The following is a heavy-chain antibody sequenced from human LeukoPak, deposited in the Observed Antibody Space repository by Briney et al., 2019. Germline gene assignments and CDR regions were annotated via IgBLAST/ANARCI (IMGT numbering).Heavy chain of an antibody. CDR1: GDSVSNNRAG. CDR2: TYHKSKWFN. V-gene: IGHV6-1*01. J-gene: IGHJ4*02. D-gene: IGHD3-10*01. Sequence: SQALSLTCAISGDSVSNNRAGWSWIRQSPSRGLEWLGRTYHKSKWFNDYASSVESRLTITPDTYRNQFSLQLSSVTPEDTAVYFCARASDVSGSGTYDVWGQGTLVTVSS. CDR3: ARASDVSGSGTYDV.